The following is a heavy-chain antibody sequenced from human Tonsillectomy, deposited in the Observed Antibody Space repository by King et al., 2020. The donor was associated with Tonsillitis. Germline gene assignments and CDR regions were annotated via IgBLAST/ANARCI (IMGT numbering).Heavy chain of an antibody. CDR2: LSGSGGST. J-gene: IGHJ6*02. CDR3: ANLLLVWFEDLGADGMDV. V-gene: IGHV3-23*04. CDR1: GFTFSNYA. Sequence: DVQLVESGGGLVQPGESLRISCEASGFTFSNYAMSWVRQAPGKGLEWVSTLSGSGGSTYYADSVKGRFTISRDNSKNTLYLQMNSLRAEDTAVYYCANLLLVWFEDLGADGMDVWGQGTTVSVSS. D-gene: IGHD3-10*01.